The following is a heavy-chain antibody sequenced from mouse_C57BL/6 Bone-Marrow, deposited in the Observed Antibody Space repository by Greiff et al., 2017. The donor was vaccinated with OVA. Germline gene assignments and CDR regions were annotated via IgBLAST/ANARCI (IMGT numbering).Heavy chain of an antibody. Sequence: EVQVVESGGGLVQPGDSLSLSCAASGFTFTNYYMSWVRQPPGKALEWLAFIRNKPNGSTTEYSASVKGRFTISRDKSQSILYLQMNALRAEDSATYYCARYKGRVAVDYFDYWGQGTALTVSS. CDR1: GFTFTNYY. J-gene: IGHJ2*01. V-gene: IGHV7-3*01. CDR3: ARYKGRVAVDYFDY. CDR2: IRNKPNGSTT. D-gene: IGHD1-1*01.